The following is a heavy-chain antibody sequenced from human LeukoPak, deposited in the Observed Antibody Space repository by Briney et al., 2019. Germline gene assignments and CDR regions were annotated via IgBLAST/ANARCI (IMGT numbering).Heavy chain of an antibody. Sequence: ASVKVSCKASGYIFTSYHIHWVRQAPGQGLEWMGIINPSGGSTNYAQKFQGRVTMTRDTSISTAYMELSRLRSDDTAVYYCARARYTYNGNNWFDPWGQGTLVTVSS. D-gene: IGHD5-24*01. CDR1: GYIFTSYH. CDR3: ARARYTYNGNNWFDP. V-gene: IGHV1-46*01. CDR2: INPSGGST. J-gene: IGHJ5*02.